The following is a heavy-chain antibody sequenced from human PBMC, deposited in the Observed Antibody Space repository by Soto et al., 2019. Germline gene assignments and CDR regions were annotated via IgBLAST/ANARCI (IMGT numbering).Heavy chain of an antibody. J-gene: IGHJ5*02. CDR2: IWYDGSNK. Sequence: QVHLVESGGGVVQPGRSLRLSCAASGFVFDTYDMHWVRQAPGKGLEWVAHIWYDGSNKNYADSVRGRFTISRDNSKNTLYLQMSSLRAEDTAVDFCARPWNADWFDPWGQGTLVIVSS. CDR3: ARPWNADWFDP. D-gene: IGHD1-1*01. V-gene: IGHV3-33*01. CDR1: GFVFDTYD.